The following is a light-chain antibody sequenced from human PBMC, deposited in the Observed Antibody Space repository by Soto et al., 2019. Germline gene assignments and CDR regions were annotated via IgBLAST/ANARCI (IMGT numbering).Light chain of an antibody. CDR2: EGS. J-gene: IGLJ2*01. CDR1: SSDVGNYNL. V-gene: IGLV2-23*01. CDR3: GSYERSSTPVV. Sequence: QSVLTQPASVSGSPGQSITISCTGTSSDVGNYNLVSWYQQHPGNAPNVMIYEGSQRPSGISNRFSGSKSGNTASLTISGLQAEDEADYYCGSYERSSTPVVFGGGTKLTVL.